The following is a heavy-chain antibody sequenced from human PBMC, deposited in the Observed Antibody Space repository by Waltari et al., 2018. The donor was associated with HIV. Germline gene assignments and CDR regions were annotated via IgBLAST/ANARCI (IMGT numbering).Heavy chain of an antibody. Sequence: EVQLVLSGAEVKKPGDSLRIPFKTSGSSLTSYWIRWVGQLPGKCLAWMERLEPEDSYTNHSLSYQGHVTLPADQSDRIASLQWGSLKAGATATFGCAGHRSVVDSDYWSRGTLVTVS. J-gene: IGHJ4*02. V-gene: IGHV5-10-1*01. CDR1: GSSLTSYW. CDR3: AGHRSVVDSDY. D-gene: IGHD2-15*01. CDR2: LEPEDSYT.